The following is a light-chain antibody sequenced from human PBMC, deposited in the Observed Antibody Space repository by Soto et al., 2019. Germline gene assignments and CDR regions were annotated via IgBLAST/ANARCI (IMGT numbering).Light chain of an antibody. V-gene: IGLV2-14*01. CDR3: SSYTSSSTYV. Sequence: VLDPPASLSGSPGQSITISCTGTSSDVGGYNYVSWYQQHPGKAPKLMIYDVSNRPSGVSNRFSGSKSGNTASLTISGLQAEDEADYYCSSYTSSSTYVFGTGTKVTVL. CDR2: DVS. CDR1: SSDVGGYNY. J-gene: IGLJ1*01.